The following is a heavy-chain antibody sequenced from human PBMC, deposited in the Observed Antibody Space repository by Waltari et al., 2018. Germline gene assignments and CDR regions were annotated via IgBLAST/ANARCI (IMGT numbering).Heavy chain of an antibody. CDR2: IYASGNT. V-gene: IGHV3-23*03. J-gene: IGHJ1*01. D-gene: IGHD1-26*01. CDR3: AKDSLFLSGSYFRH. CDR1: GFAFSSNA. Sequence: EVQLLESGGGFVQPGGSLRLSCAASGFAFSSNAMSWVRLAPGKGLEGVSVIYASGNTYYADSVKGRVNISRDNSKNTVYLQMNGLRGEDTGLYYCAKDSLFLSGSYFRHWGLGTLVTVSS.